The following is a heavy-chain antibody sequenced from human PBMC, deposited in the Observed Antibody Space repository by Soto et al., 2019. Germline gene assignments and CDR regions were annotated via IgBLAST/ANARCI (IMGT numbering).Heavy chain of an antibody. J-gene: IGHJ5*02. Sequence: SETLSLTCAVSGGSFTAYYWSWIRQSPDMRLEWIGEIHHSGSTTYSPSVESRVTISVDTSKRQFSLKLTSVTAADTGVYYCVRGRRGDPWGTGTRVTVSS. CDR3: VRGRRGDP. CDR1: GGSFTAYY. D-gene: IGHD3-10*01. V-gene: IGHV4-34*01. CDR2: IHHSGST.